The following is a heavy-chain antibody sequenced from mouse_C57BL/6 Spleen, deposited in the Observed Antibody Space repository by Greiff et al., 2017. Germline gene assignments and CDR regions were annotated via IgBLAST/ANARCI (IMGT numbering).Heavy chain of an antibody. J-gene: IGHJ2*01. CDR2: IYPGDGDT. V-gene: IGHV1-82*01. CDR3: ARGDGNLDY. CDR1: GYAFSSSW. D-gene: IGHD2-1*01. Sequence: VQLQQSGPELVKPGASVKISCKASGYAFSSSWMNWVKQRPGKGLEWIGRIYPGDGDTNYNGKFKGKATLTADKSSSTAYMQLSSLTSEDSAVYFCARGDGNLDYWGQGTTLTVSS.